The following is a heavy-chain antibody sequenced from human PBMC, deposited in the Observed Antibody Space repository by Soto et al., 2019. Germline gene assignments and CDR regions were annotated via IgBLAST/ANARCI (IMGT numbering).Heavy chain of an antibody. V-gene: IGHV4-59*11. D-gene: IGHD5-12*01. Sequence: SETLSLTCTVSGGSITGHFCSWIRQPPGKGLEWIGYIHYTESTYYNPSLKSRVTISVDTSKNQFSLKLSSVTAADTAVYYCARDSGYDSGNSSVKRRFDYWGQGTLVTVSS. CDR1: GGSITGHF. CDR2: IHYTEST. CDR3: ARDSGYDSGNSSVKRRFDY. J-gene: IGHJ4*02.